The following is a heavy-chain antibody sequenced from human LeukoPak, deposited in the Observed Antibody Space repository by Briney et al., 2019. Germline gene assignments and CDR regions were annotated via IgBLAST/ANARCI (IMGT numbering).Heavy chain of an antibody. V-gene: IGHV1-8*03. J-gene: IGHJ4*02. Sequence: ASVKVSCKASGYTFTGYYMHWVRQATGQRLEWMGWMNPNSGNTGYAQKFQGRVTITRNTSISTTYMELSSLRFEDTAVYYCARGRERGSSSSFTDYWGQGTLVIVSS. CDR2: MNPNSGNT. D-gene: IGHD6-6*01. CDR3: ARGRERGSSSSFTDY. CDR1: GYTFTGYY.